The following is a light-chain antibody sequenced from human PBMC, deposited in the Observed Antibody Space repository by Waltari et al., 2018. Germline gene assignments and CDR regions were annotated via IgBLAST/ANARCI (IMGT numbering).Light chain of an antibody. J-gene: IGLJ3*02. Sequence: QSALTQPASVSGSPGQSITISCTGTSNYIGGPDFVSWYQQHPGQAPKLLIYDVTKRASGISSRFSGAKSGNTASLTISGLQAEDEADYYCFSFTPTSRLAMFAGGTKLTV. CDR1: SNYIGGPDF. CDR3: FSFTPTSRLAM. CDR2: DVT. V-gene: IGLV2-14*03.